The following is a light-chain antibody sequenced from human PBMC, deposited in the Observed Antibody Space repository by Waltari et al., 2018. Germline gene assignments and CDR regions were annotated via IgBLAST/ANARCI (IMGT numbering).Light chain of an antibody. CDR3: SSFAGSSKGV. CDR2: AVS. J-gene: IGLJ2*01. CDR1: SSDVGSYKH. V-gene: IGLV2-23*02. Sequence: QSALTQPASVSGSPGQSITISCTGTSSDVGSYKHVSWYQQLPGKAPKLIIYAVSKRPSGVSGPFSVSTSGQIASLTISGLRPEDGAEYFCSSFAGSSKGVFGGGTKVTVL.